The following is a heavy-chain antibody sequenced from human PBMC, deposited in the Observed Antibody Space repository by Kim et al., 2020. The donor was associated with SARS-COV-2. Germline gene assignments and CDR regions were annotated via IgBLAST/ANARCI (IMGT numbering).Heavy chain of an antibody. CDR3: ARAGATIFGVVSAFDI. V-gene: IGHV4-31*03. D-gene: IGHD3-3*01. CDR2: IYYSGST. Sequence: SETLSLTCTVSGGSISSGGYYWSWIRQHPGKGLEWIGYIYYSGSTYYNPSLKSRVTISVDTSKNQFSLKLSSVTAADTAVYYCARAGATIFGVVSAFDIWGQGRMVTVSS. CDR1: GGSISSGGYY. J-gene: IGHJ3*02.